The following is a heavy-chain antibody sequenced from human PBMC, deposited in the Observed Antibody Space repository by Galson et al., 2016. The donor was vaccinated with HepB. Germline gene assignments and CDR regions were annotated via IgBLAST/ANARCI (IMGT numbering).Heavy chain of an antibody. J-gene: IGHJ5*02. V-gene: IGHV2-5*02. Sequence: PALVKPTQTLTLTCTFSAFSLNIPGVGVGWIRQPPGKALEWLAIIFSADTKRYNPSLENRLTISKGPAYNQVVLKMTNMDPVDTATYHCVHSRPRGFGEELPSGFDPWGQGTLVIVSS. CDR3: VHSRPRGFGEELPSGFDP. CDR2: IFSADTK. D-gene: IGHD3-10*01. CDR1: AFSLNIPGVG.